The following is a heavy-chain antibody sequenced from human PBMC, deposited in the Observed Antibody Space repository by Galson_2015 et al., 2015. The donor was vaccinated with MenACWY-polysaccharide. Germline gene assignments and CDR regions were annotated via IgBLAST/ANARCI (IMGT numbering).Heavy chain of an antibody. CDR1: GFTFSSNA. CDR3: ARGDEDY. V-gene: IGHV3-30-3*01. J-gene: IGHJ4*02. Sequence: SLRLSCAASGFTFSSNAMHWVRQAPGKGLEWVAVISYGGDNKYYTDSVKGRFTISRDNLKNTLFLQMNSLRAEDTAVYYCARGDEDYWGQGTLVTVSS. CDR2: ISYGGDNK.